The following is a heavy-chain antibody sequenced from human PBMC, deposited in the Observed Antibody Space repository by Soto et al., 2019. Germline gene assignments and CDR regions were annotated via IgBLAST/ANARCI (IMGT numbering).Heavy chain of an antibody. CDR3: ASNLRPGIAAAANDY. Sequence: ASVKVSCKASGYTFTGYYMHWVRQAPGQGLEWMGWINPNSGGTNYARKFQGRVTMTRDTSISTAYMELGRLRSDDTAVYYCASNLRPGIAAAANDYWGQGTRVTVSS. J-gene: IGHJ4*02. CDR1: GYTFTGYY. D-gene: IGHD6-13*01. CDR2: INPNSGGT. V-gene: IGHV1-2*02.